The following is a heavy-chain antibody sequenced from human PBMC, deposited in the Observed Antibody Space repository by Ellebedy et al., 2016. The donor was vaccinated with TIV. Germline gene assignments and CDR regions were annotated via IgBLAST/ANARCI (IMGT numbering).Heavy chain of an antibody. V-gene: IGHV3-30*18. CDR2: VSYDGSKE. CDR1: GFTFSTHG. CDR3: PKDWGTSCGVDCRCPDY. J-gene: IGHJ4*02. D-gene: IGHD2-21*02. Sequence: GGSLRLSXKTSGFTFSTHGMHWVRQAPGKGLEWVALVSYDGSKEYYADSVMGRFNISRDNSKNTLYLQMNSLIPEDTAVYFCPKDWGTSCGVDCRCPDYWGPGTLVTVSS.